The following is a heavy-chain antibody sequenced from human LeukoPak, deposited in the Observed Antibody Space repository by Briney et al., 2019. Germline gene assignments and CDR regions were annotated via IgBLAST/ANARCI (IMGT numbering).Heavy chain of an antibody. CDR1: GFTFSIYA. Sequence: GGSLRLSCAASGFTFSIYAMSWVRQAPGKGLEWVSSISSSGGSTYYADSVKGRFIISRDNPKNTLYLQMNSLRAEDTAVYYCAKARDYYDSSGYYNFDYWGQGTLVTVSS. J-gene: IGHJ4*02. D-gene: IGHD3-22*01. V-gene: IGHV3-23*01. CDR2: ISSSGGST. CDR3: AKARDYYDSSGYYNFDY.